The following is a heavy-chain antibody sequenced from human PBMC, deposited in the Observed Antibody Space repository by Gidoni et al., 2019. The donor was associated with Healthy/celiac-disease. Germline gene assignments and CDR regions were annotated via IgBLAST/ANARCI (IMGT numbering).Heavy chain of an antibody. CDR3: AKEDGSSH. J-gene: IGHJ4*02. V-gene: IGHV3-9*01. CDR2: ISWNSGSI. CDR1: GFTFDDYA. D-gene: IGHD1-26*01. Sequence: EVQLVESGGGLVHPGRSLRLSCAASGFTFDDYAMHWVRQAPGKGLEWVSGISWNSGSIGYADSVKGRFTISRDNAKNSLYLQMNSLRAEDTALYYCAKEDGSSHWGQGTLVTVSS.